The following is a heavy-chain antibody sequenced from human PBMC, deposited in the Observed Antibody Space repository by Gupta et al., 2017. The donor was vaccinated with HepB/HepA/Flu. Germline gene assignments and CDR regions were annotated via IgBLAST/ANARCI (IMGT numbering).Heavy chain of an antibody. J-gene: IGHJ4*01. CDR1: GGAIRMSSYY. CDR2: IYYSGNT. Sequence: QLELQASGPGLEKASETLSPTCIGSGGAIRMSSYYWGWIRQSPGKGLQWFVSIYYSGNTYYNPSLKSRITISVDTSKNQFSLKLNSVTAADTAVYYCVRPNYGDYLFAFDYWGHGTPVIVSS. D-gene: IGHD4-17*01. CDR3: VRPNYGDYLFAFDY. V-gene: IGHV4-39*01.